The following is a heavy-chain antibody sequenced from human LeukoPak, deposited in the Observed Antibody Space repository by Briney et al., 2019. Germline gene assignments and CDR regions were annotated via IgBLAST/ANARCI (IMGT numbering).Heavy chain of an antibody. Sequence: TGGSLRLSCAASGFSFSTYGMHWVRQAPGKGLEWVAVVVHDGKNKYYGDSVKGRFTISRDNSKNVLYLQMNSLRAEDTALYYCAKDYGPYYASGSSYFGSWGQGTLVTVSS. V-gene: IGHV3-30*18. CDR3: AKDYGPYYASGSSYFGS. CDR2: VVHDGKNK. CDR1: GFSFSTYG. D-gene: IGHD3-10*01. J-gene: IGHJ4*02.